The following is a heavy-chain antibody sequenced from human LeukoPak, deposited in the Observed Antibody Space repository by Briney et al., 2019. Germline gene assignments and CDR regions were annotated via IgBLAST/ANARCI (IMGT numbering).Heavy chain of an antibody. J-gene: IGHJ4*02. CDR1: GGSISNSNYY. V-gene: IGHV4-39*02. Sequence: SETLSLTCTVSGGSISNSNYYWGWIRQPPGKGLEWIASIHYSETTYYNPSLKSRVTISIDMSKNHFSLKLSSVTAADTAVYYCARDPDPIVGVSFDYWGQGTLVTVSS. CDR2: IHYSETT. D-gene: IGHD1-26*01. CDR3: ARDPDPIVGVSFDY.